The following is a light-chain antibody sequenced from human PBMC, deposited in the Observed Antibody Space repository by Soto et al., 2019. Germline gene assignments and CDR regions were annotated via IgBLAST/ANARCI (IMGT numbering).Light chain of an antibody. CDR1: QGIMIY. CDR2: SAS. J-gene: IGKJ4*01. V-gene: IGKV1-27*01. Sequence: DIQITQSPSSLSASVGDRVTITCRASQGIMIYLAWYQQKPGQVPKLLISSASTLQSGVPSRFSGSGSGTDFTLTISGLQPEDVATYYCQTYKSAPRALTFGGGTKVEIK. CDR3: QTYKSAPRALT.